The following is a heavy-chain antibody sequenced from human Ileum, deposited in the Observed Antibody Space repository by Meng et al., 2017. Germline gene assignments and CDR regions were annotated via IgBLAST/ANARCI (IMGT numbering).Heavy chain of an antibody. V-gene: IGHV3-33*06. CDR1: GFSFSTYG. CDR2: IWKDGSNI. J-gene: IGHJ4*02. Sequence: GSLRLSCTASGFSFSTYGMHWVRQAPGKGLEWVAVIWKDGSNIHYGDSVKGRFTISRDNSKNTVYLQMNSLRVEDTAVYFCAKSGGSGWYALDYWGQGTLVTVSS. CDR3: AKSGGSGWYALDY. D-gene: IGHD6-19*01.